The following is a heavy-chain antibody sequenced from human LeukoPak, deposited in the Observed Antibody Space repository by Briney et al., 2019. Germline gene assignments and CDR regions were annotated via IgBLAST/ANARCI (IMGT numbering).Heavy chain of an antibody. CDR3: QVTTLREHDAFDI. J-gene: IGHJ3*02. D-gene: IGHD4-17*01. V-gene: IGHV4-4*07. Sequence: SETLSLTCTVSGGSISSYYWSWIRQPAGKGLEWIGRIYTSGSTNYNPSLKSRVTMSVDTSKNQFSLKLSSVTAADTAVYYCQVTTLREHDAFDIWGQGIMVTVSS. CDR1: GGSISSYY. CDR2: IYTSGST.